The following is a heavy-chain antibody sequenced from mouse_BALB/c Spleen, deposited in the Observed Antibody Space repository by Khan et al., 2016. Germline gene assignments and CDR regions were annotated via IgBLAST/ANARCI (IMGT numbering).Heavy chain of an antibody. CDR3: EKLAGTREAMDY. CDR1: GYAFSSYW. D-gene: IGHD4-1*01. Sequence: QVQLKQSGAELVRPGSSVKISSKASGYAFSSYWMHWVKQRPGHGLERIGQIYPGDGDPNYNGKYKGKATLTADKSSSTAFMQPSSPTTEDSAVQYWEKLAGTREAMDYWGQGTSVTVSS. J-gene: IGHJ4*01. V-gene: IGHV1-80*01. CDR2: IYPGDGDP.